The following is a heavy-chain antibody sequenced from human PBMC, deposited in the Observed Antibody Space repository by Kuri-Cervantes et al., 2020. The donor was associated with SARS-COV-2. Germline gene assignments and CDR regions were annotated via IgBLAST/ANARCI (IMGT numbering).Heavy chain of an antibody. Sequence: SETLSLTCAVSGGSISSSNWWSWVRQPPGKGLEWIGEIYHSGSTNYNPSLKSRVTISVDKSKNQFSLKLSSVTAADTAVYYCAREFIVPAAILDYWGQGTLVTVSS. V-gene: IGHV4-4*02. J-gene: IGHJ4*02. CDR2: IYHSGST. CDR1: GGSISSSNW. CDR3: AREFIVPAAILDY. D-gene: IGHD2-2*01.